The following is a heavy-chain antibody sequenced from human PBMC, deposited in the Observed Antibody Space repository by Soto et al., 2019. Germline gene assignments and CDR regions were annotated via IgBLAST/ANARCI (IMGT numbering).Heavy chain of an antibody. J-gene: IGHJ3*02. CDR1: GFTFSSYG. CDR3: ARERLAEAANDDFDI. V-gene: IGHV3-33*01. Sequence: PGGSLRLSCAASGFTFSSYGMHWVRQAPGKGLEWVAVIWYDGSNKYYADSVKGRFTISRDNSKNTLYLQMNSLRAEDTAVYYCARERLAEAANDDFDISGQGTMVTVSS. CDR2: IWYDGSNK. D-gene: IGHD6-13*01.